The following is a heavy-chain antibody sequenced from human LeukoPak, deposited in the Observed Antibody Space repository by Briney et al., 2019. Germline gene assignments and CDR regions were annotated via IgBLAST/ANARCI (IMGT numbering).Heavy chain of an antibody. Sequence: GASVKVSCKASGYTFTGYYMHWVRQAPGQGLEWMGWINPNSGGTNYAQKFQGRVTMTRDTSISTAYMELSRLRSNDTAVYYCARLDTAVYAFDIWGQGTMVTVSS. V-gene: IGHV1-2*02. D-gene: IGHD5-18*01. CDR2: INPNSGGT. J-gene: IGHJ3*02. CDR1: GYTFTGYY. CDR3: ARLDTAVYAFDI.